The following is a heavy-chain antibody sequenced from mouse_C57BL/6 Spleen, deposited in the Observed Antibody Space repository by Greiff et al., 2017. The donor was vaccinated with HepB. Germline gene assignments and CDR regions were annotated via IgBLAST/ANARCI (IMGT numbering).Heavy chain of an antibody. CDR3: ARSGRSIDY. V-gene: IGHV1-69*01. CDR2: IDPSDSYT. J-gene: IGHJ2*01. Sequence: VQLQQSGAELVMPGASVKLSCKASGYTFTSYWMHWVKQRPGQGLEWIGEIDPSDSYTNYNQKFKGKSTLTVDKSSSTAYMQLSSLTSEDSAVYYCARSGRSIDYWGQGTTLTVSS. D-gene: IGHD3-2*02. CDR1: GYTFTSYW.